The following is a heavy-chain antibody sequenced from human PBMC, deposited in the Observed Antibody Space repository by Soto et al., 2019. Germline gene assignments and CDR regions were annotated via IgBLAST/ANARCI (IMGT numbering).Heavy chain of an antibody. CDR2: IYYSGST. CDR1: GGSISSYY. CDR3: ARGWGGYFPP. Sequence: QVQLQESGPGLVKPSETLSLTCTVSGGSISSYYWSWIRQPPGKGLEWIGYIYYSGSTNYNPSLESRVNKTGDTSKNPFCPKLRSVPAGDTAGVYCARGWGGYFPPWGQGTLVTVSS. V-gene: IGHV4-59*01. D-gene: IGHD1-26*01. J-gene: IGHJ1*01.